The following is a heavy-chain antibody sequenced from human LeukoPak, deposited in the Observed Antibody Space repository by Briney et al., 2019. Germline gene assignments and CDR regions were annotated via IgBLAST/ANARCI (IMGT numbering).Heavy chain of an antibody. V-gene: IGHV4-59*01. D-gene: IGHD3-3*01. CDR1: GGSISSYY. Sequence: PSETLSLTCTVSGGSISSYYWSWSRQPPGMGLEWIGYIYYSGSTNYNPSLKSRVTISVDTSKNQFSLKLSSVTAADTAVYYCARSTDFWSGYYTTDFDYWGQGTLVTVSS. CDR3: ARSTDFWSGYYTTDFDY. CDR2: IYYSGST. J-gene: IGHJ4*02.